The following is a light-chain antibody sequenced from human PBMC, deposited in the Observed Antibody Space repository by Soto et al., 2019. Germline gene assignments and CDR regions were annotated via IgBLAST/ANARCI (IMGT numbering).Light chain of an antibody. V-gene: IGKV1-5*03. CDR1: QSISNW. J-gene: IGKJ1*01. CDR3: HQYSSYPET. Sequence: DIQMTQSPSTLSASVGDRVTITCRASQSISNWLAWYQQKPGKAPNLLIYEASRLESAVPSRFSGSASGTEFTLTINSLQPDDFATHYCHQYSSYPETFGQGTKVDIK. CDR2: EAS.